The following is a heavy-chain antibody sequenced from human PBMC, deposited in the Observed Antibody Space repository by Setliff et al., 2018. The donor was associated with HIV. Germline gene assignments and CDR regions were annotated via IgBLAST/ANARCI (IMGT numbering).Heavy chain of an antibody. D-gene: IGHD2-2*01. V-gene: IGHV4-39*07. CDR1: GGSISSSSYY. Sequence: PSETLSLTCTVSGGSISSSSYYWGWIRQPPGKGLEWIGSIYYSGSTYYNPSLKSRVTISVDTSKNQFSLKLSSVTAADTAVYYCARDVRYCSSTSCYGGYYYYMDVWGKGTTVTVSS. CDR3: ARDVRYCSSTSCYGGYYYYMDV. J-gene: IGHJ6*03. CDR2: IYYSGST.